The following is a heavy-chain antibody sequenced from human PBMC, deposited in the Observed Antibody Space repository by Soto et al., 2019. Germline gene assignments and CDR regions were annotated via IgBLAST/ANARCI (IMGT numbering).Heavy chain of an antibody. J-gene: IGHJ4*02. CDR3: AVNPGPDCSSTSCYGDGSDY. Sequence: QVQLVQSGAEVKKPGSSVKVSCKASGGTFSSYAISWVRQAPGHGLEWMGGIIPIFGTANYAQKFQGRVTITADESTSTDYMELSSLRSEDTAVYYCAVNPGPDCSSTSCYGDGSDYWGQGTLVTVSS. D-gene: IGHD2-2*01. V-gene: IGHV1-69*01. CDR2: IIPIFGTA. CDR1: GGTFSSYA.